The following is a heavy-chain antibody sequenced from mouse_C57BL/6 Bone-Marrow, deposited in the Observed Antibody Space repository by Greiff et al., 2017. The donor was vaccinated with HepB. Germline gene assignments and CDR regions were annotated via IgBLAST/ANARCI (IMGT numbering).Heavy chain of an antibody. V-gene: IGHV2-9-1*01. J-gene: IGHJ1*03. CDR1: GFSLTSYA. D-gene: IGHD2-12*01. CDR3: SSPIVTTWYFDV. Sequence: VHLVESGPGLVAPSQSLSITCTVSGFSLTSYAISWVRQPPGKGLEWLGVIWTGGGTNYNSALKSSLGISKDNYKRQVFLKMNSLQPDDTARDDCSSPIVTTWYFDVWGTGTTVTVSS. CDR2: IWTGGGT.